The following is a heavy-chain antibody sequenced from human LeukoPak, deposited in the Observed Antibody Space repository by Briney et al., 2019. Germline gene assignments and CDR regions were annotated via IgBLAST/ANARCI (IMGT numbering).Heavy chain of an antibody. CDR2: ISSSSTI. Sequence: GGSLRLSCAASGFTFSSYEMHWVRQAPGKGLEWVSYISSSSTIHYADSVKGRFTISRDNAKNSLYLQMNSLRAEDMAVYYCARDSYSGYDRLLNWGQGTLVTVSS. CDR3: ARDSYSGYDRLLN. D-gene: IGHD5-12*01. V-gene: IGHV3-48*03. J-gene: IGHJ4*02. CDR1: GFTFSSYE.